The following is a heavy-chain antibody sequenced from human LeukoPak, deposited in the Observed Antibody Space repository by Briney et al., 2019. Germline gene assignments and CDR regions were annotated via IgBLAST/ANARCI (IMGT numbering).Heavy chain of an antibody. CDR1: GYTLTELT. V-gene: IGHV1-24*01. J-gene: IGHJ6*02. CDR3: ASAQRGSGYYLYYYYGMDV. D-gene: IGHD3-22*01. Sequence: ASVKVSCKVSGYTLTELTMHWVRQAPGKGLEWMGGLDPEDGETIYAQKFQGRVTMTEDTSTDTAYMELSSLRSEDTAVYYCASAQRGSGYYLYYYYGMDVWGQGTTVTVSS. CDR2: LDPEDGET.